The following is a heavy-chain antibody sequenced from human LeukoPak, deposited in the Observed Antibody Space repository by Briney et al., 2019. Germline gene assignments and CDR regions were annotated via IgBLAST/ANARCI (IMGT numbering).Heavy chain of an antibody. CDR2: ISNSGGTI. CDR1: GFTFSTYE. J-gene: IGHJ4*02. CDR3: ARVATVAVYFDY. D-gene: IGHD6-19*01. V-gene: IGHV3-48*03. Sequence: GGSLRLSCAASGFTFSTYEKNWVRQAPRQGLELISYISNSGGTIYYADSVKGRFTISRDNAKNSLFLQMNSLRAEETAVYYCARVATVAVYFDYWGQGTVVTVSS.